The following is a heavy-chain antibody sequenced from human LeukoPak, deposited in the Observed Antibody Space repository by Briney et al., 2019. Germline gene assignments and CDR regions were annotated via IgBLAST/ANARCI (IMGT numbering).Heavy chain of an antibody. Sequence: PGGSLRLYCAASGFTFSDYYMSWIRQTPGKGLEWISYISSNSDTIDYADSVKGRFTISRDNAKNTLYLQMNSLRAEDTGVYYCARDRSGSQYYLDYWSQGTLVTVSS. V-gene: IGHV3-11*04. D-gene: IGHD1-26*01. J-gene: IGHJ4*02. CDR3: ARDRSGSQYYLDY. CDR1: GFTFSDYY. CDR2: ISSNSDTI.